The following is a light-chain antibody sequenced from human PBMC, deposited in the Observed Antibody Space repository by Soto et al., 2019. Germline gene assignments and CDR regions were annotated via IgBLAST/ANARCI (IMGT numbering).Light chain of an antibody. V-gene: IGKV1-12*01. CDR3: HQAYGCPVN. CDR1: QNIISW. CDR2: AAS. Sequence: DIQMTQSPSTVSASVGDRVTITCRASQNIISWLAWYQQQPGRAPKLLIYAASILQSGVPSRFSGSGSGTDFTLTINSLQPEDFATYYCHQAYGCPVNFGQGTRLEIK. J-gene: IGKJ5*01.